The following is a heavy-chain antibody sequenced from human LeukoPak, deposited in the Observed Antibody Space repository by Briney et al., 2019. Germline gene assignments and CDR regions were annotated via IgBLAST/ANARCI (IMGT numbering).Heavy chain of an antibody. V-gene: IGHV1-46*01. D-gene: IGHD3-9*01. CDR1: GYTFTSYY. Sequence: GASVKVSCKASGYTFTSYYMHWVRQAPGQGLEWMGIINPSGGSTSYAQKFQGRVTMTRDMSTSTVYMELSSLRSEDTAVYYCARDSEAIRYFDWLLTSLNWFDPWGQGTLVTVSS. CDR2: INPSGGST. CDR3: ARDSEAIRYFDWLLTSLNWFDP. J-gene: IGHJ5*02.